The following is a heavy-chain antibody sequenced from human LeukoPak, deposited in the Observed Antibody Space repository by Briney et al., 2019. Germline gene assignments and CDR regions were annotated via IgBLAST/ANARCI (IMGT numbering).Heavy chain of an antibody. J-gene: IGHJ4*02. V-gene: IGHV3-21*01. Sequence: PGGSLRLSCAASGFTFSSYSMNWVRQAPGKGLEWVSSISSSSSSYIYYADSVKGRFTISRDNAKNSLYLQMNSLRAEDTAVYYCARGGLGSSSCPDYWGQGTLVTVSS. CDR1: GFTFSSYS. D-gene: IGHD6-13*01. CDR2: ISSSSSSYI. CDR3: ARGGLGSSSCPDY.